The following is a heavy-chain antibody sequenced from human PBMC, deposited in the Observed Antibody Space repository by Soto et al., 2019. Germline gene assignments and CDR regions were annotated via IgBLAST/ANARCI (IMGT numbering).Heavy chain of an antibody. CDR1: GFTFSSYG. CDR3: ARDLDSSGYCFAF. D-gene: IGHD3-22*01. J-gene: IGHJ4*02. Sequence: GGSLRLSCAASGFTFSSYGMHWVRQAPGKGLEWVAVIWYDGSNKYYADSVKGRFTISRDNSKNTLYLQMNSLRAEDTAVYYFARDLDSSGYCFAFSGPGPLVTVSS. V-gene: IGHV3-33*01. CDR2: IWYDGSNK.